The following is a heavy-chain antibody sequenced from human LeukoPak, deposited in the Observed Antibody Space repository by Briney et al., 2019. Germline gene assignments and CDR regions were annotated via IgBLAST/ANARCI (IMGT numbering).Heavy chain of an antibody. V-gene: IGHV6-1*01. CDR1: GDIVSSNSAA. D-gene: IGHD6-13*01. J-gene: IGHJ4*02. CDR2: TYYRSRLYN. CDR3: ARVTEKQYLAFDS. Sequence: SQTLSLTCALSGDIVSSNSAAWNWIRQSPSRGLEWLGKTYYRSRLYNEYALSVKSPISINPDTSKNQFSLQLNSVTPDDTAVYYCARVTEKQYLAFDSWGQGTLVTVSS.